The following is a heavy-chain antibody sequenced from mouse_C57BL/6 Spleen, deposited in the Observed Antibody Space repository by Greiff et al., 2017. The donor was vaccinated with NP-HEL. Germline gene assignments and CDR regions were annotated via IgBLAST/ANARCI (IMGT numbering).Heavy chain of an antibody. CDR1: GYTFTTYP. Sequence: VQLQESGAELVKPGASVKLSCKASGYTFTTYPIEWMKQNHGKSLEWIGNFHPYTGDTKYNEKFKGKATLPVDKSYSTVYLELRRLTSDASAVYYFASGKYDYDEDYFDYWGQGTTLTVSS. V-gene: IGHV1-47*01. CDR2: FHPYTGDT. CDR3: ASGKYDYDEDYFDY. J-gene: IGHJ2*01. D-gene: IGHD2-4*01.